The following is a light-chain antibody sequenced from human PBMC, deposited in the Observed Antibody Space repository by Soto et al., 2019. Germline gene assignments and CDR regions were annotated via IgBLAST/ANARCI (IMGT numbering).Light chain of an antibody. V-gene: IGLV2-14*01. CDR1: SSDVGGYIY. CDR2: DVT. Sequence: QSALTQPASVSGSPGQSITISCTGTSSDVGGYIYVSWYQQHPGKAPKLMIYDVTSRPSGVSYRFSGSKSGNTASLTISGPQAEDEADYYCSSYTTSSSYVFGPGTKLTVL. J-gene: IGLJ1*01. CDR3: SSYTTSSSYV.